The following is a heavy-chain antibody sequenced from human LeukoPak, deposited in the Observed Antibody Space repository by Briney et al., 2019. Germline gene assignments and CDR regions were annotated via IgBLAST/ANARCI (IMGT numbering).Heavy chain of an antibody. D-gene: IGHD3-22*01. CDR2: IYTSGST. CDR3: ARVTTGGYYNY. J-gene: IGHJ4*02. V-gene: IGHV4-61*02. Sequence: PSETLSLTCTVSGGSISSGSYYWSWIRQPAGKGLEWIGRIYTSGSTNYNPSFKSRVTISLDTSENHFSLKLGSVTAADTAVYYCARVTTGGYYNYWGQGTLVTVSS. CDR1: GGSISSGSYY.